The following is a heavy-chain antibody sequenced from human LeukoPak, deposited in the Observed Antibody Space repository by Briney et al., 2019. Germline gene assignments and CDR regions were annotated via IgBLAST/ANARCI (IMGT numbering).Heavy chain of an antibody. J-gene: IGHJ4*02. Sequence: GAPLKISARGPGSGFTSYWIVGVRQLPGKGLEWRGVIYPGDSNSTYSPSFQGPVTISADTSISTAYLQWSSLNASDTAMYYCARRSNYYGSGSYNFDYWGQGTLVTVSS. CDR2: IYPGDSNS. D-gene: IGHD3-10*01. CDR3: ARRSNYYGSGSYNFDY. V-gene: IGHV5-51*01. CDR1: GSGFTSYW.